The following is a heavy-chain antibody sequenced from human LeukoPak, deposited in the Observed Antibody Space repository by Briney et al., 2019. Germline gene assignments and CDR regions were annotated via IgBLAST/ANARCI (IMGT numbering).Heavy chain of an antibody. CDR3: STDILETNGGGY. J-gene: IGHJ4*02. CDR2: IKSKTDGGTT. D-gene: IGHD7-27*01. Sequence: GGSLRLSCAASGFTFSNAWMSWVRQAPGKGLEWVRRIKSKTDGGTTHYAAPVKGRFTISRDDSKDTLYLQMNSLKTEDTAVYYCSTDILETNGGGYWGQGTLVTVSS. V-gene: IGHV3-15*01. CDR1: GFTFSNAW.